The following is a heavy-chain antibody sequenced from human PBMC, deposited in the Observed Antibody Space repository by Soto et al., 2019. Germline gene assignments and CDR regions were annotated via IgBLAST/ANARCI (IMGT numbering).Heavy chain of an antibody. J-gene: IGHJ4*02. CDR3: APQKGWFQSFDY. V-gene: IGHV1-69*02. CDR2: IIPILGIA. CDR1: GGTFSSYT. D-gene: IGHD2-15*01. Sequence: GASVKVSCKASGGTFSSYTISWVRQAPGQGLEWMGRIIPILGIANYAQKFQGRVTITADKSTSTAYMELNSLRAEDTAVYYCAPQKGWFQSFDYWGQGTLVTVSS.